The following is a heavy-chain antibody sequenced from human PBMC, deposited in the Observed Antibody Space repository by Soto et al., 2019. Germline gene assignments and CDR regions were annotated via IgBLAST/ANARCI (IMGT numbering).Heavy chain of an antibody. Sequence: GASVKVSCKASGYTFTSYGISWVRQAPGQGLEWMGWISAYNGNTNYAQKLQGRVTMTTDTSTSTAYMELRSLRSDDTAVYYCARGYSSGWYGPKDYYYYMDVWGKGTTVTVSS. CDR3: ARGYSSGWYGPKDYYYYMDV. CDR2: ISAYNGNT. CDR1: GYTFTSYG. V-gene: IGHV1-18*01. D-gene: IGHD6-19*01. J-gene: IGHJ6*03.